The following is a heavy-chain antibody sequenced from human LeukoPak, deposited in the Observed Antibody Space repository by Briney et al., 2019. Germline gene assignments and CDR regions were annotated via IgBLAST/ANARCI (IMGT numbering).Heavy chain of an antibody. CDR2: IYTSGST. D-gene: IGHD6-19*01. CDR3: ARGGYSSEGWFDP. CDR1: GGSISSGSYY. V-gene: IGHV4-61*02. Sequence: SQTLSLTCTVSGGSISSGSYYWSWIRQPAGKGLEWIGRIYTSGSTNYNPSLKSRVTISVDTSKNQFSLKLSSVTAADTAVYYCARGGYSSEGWFDPWGQGTLVTVSS. J-gene: IGHJ5*02.